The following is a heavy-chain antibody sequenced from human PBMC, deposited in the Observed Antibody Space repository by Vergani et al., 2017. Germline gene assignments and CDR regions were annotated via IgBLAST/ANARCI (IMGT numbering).Heavy chain of an antibody. CDR1: GGSISSSSYY. CDR2: IYYSGST. V-gene: IGHV4-39*01. Sequence: QLQLQESGPGLVKPSETLSLTCTVAGGSISSSSYYWGWIRQPPGKGLEWIGSIYYSGSTYYNPSLKSRVTISVDTSKNQFSLKLSSVTAADTAVYYCARYYYDSSGPLSDAFDIWGQGTMVTVSS. D-gene: IGHD3-22*01. CDR3: ARYYYDSSGPLSDAFDI. J-gene: IGHJ3*02.